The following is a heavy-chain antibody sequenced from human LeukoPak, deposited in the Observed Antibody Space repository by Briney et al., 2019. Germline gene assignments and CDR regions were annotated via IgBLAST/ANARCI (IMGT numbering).Heavy chain of an antibody. CDR1: GGTFSSYA. Sequence: SVEVSCKASGGTFSSYAITWVRQAPGQGLEWMGRIIPILGIANYAQKFQGRVTIIADKSTSTAYMELSSLRSEDTAVYYCARDLYSGHEGNAFDIWGQGTMVTVSS. CDR3: ARDLYSGHEGNAFDI. J-gene: IGHJ3*02. V-gene: IGHV1-69*04. D-gene: IGHD5-12*01. CDR2: IIPILGIA.